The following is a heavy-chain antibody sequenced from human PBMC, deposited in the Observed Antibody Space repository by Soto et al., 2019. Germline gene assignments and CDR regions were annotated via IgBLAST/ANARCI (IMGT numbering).Heavy chain of an antibody. CDR2: INAGNGNT. CDR1: GYTFTSYA. CDR3: ARGLDIVLMVYAIKPFDY. Sequence: QVQLVQSGAEVKKPGASAKVSCKASGYTFTSYAMHWVRQAPGQRLEWMGWINAGNGNTKYSQKFQGRVTITRDTSASTAYMELSSLRSEDTAVYYCARGLDIVLMVYAIKPFDYWGQGTLVTVSS. D-gene: IGHD2-8*01. V-gene: IGHV1-3*01. J-gene: IGHJ4*02.